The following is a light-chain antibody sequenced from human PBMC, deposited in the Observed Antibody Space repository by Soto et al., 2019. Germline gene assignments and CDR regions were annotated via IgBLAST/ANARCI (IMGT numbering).Light chain of an antibody. V-gene: IGKV3D-15*01. Sequence: EIVMTHSPATLSVSPGERATLSCRASQSVGSNLAWYQQKPGQAPRLLIYGASSRATGIPDRFSGSGSGTDFTLTISRLEPEDFAVYYCQQYNNWPRTFGQGTKVDIK. CDR1: QSVGSN. CDR2: GAS. J-gene: IGKJ1*01. CDR3: QQYNNWPRT.